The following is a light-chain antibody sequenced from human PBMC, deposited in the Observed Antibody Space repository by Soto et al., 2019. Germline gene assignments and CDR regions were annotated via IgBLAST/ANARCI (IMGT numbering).Light chain of an antibody. CDR2: RNN. J-gene: IGLJ2*01. CDR3: AAWDASLSGVV. CDR1: SSNIGSNY. Sequence: QSVLTQPPSASGTPGQRVTISCSGSSSNIGSNYVYWYQQLPGTAPQLLIYRNNERPSGVPDRFSGSKSGTSASLAISGLRYEDEADYYCAAWDASLSGVVFGGGTKLTVL. V-gene: IGLV1-47*01.